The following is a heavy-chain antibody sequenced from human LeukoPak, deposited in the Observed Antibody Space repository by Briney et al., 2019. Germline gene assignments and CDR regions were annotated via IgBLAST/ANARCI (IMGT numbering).Heavy chain of an antibody. CDR1: GYTFTGYY. D-gene: IGHD3-3*01. J-gene: IGHJ4*02. V-gene: IGHV1-2*04. Sequence: ASVKVSCKASGYTFTGYYMHWVRQAPGQGLEWMGWINPNSGGTNYAQKFQGWVTMTRDTSISTAYMELRSLRSDDTAVYYCARGYYTPAPLDYWGQGTLVTVSS. CDR2: INPNSGGT. CDR3: ARGYYTPAPLDY.